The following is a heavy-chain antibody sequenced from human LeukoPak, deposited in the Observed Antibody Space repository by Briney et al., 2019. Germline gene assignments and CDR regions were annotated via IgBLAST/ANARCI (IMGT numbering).Heavy chain of an antibody. V-gene: IGHV1-18*01. D-gene: IGHD2-2*01. CDR2: ISAYNGNT. CDR1: GYTFTSYG. J-gene: IGHJ4*02. Sequence: ASVKVSCKASGYTFTSYGISWVRQAPGQGLEWMGWISAYNGNTKYAQKFQGRVTMTTDTSTSTVYMELKSLRSDDTAVYYCASPLGSYCSSTSCYYDWGFDYWGQGTLVTVSS. CDR3: ASPLGSYCSSTSCYYDWGFDY.